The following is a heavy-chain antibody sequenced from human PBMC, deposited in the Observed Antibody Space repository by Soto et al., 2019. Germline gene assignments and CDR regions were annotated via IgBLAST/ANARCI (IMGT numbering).Heavy chain of an antibody. CDR3: ATISNIVVVPAAMWHYYYGMDV. J-gene: IGHJ6*02. Sequence: PSETLSLTCTVSGGSISSSSYYWGWIRQPPGKGLEWIGSIYYSGSTYYNPSLKSRVTISVDTSKNQFSLNLSSVTAADMAVYYCATISNIVVVPAAMWHYYYGMDVWGQGTTVTVSS. CDR2: IYYSGST. V-gene: IGHV4-39*01. CDR1: GGSISSSSYY. D-gene: IGHD2-2*01.